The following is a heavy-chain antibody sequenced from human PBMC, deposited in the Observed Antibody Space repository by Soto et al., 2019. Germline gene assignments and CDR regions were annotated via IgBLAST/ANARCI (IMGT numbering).Heavy chain of an antibody. CDR2: ISSSGSTI. V-gene: IGHV3-11*01. CDR3: XXXXXXXXHAXDI. Sequence: PGGSLRLSCAASGFTFSDYYMSWIRQAPGKGLEWVSYISSSGSTIXYAXSXKGXFXXXXXXXXXSLYLQMNXXRAEDTAXXXXXXXXXXXXHAXDIWGQGTMVTVSS. J-gene: IGHJ3*02. CDR1: GFTFSDYY.